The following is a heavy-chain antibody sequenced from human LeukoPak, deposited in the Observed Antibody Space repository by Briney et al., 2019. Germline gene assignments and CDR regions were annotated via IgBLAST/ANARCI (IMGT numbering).Heavy chain of an antibody. Sequence: GGSLSLSCAASGFTVSSNYMSWVRQAPGKGLEWVSVIYSGGSTYYADSVKGRFTISRHNSKNTLYLQMNSLRAEDTAVYYCTWGTTYYYDSRGYCYETPTDVLADYWGQGTLVTVSS. J-gene: IGHJ4*02. V-gene: IGHV3-53*04. CDR3: TWGTTYYYDSRGYCYETPTDVLADY. CDR2: IYSGGST. D-gene: IGHD3-22*01. CDR1: GFTVSSNY.